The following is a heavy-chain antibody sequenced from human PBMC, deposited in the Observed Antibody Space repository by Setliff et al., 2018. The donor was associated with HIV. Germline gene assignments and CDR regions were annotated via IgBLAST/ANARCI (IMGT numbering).Heavy chain of an antibody. V-gene: IGHV3-21*01. CDR2: IIRDSSYI. CDR3: ARDGTTLLAAMDV. CDR1: GFTLSTYR. J-gene: IGHJ6*03. D-gene: IGHD1-7*01. Sequence: GVLRLSCVASGFTLSTYRMNWVRQAPGKGLERVSSIIRDSSYIFDADSVKGRFTISRDNAQNSLYLQMNNLRVEDTAVYYCARDGTTLLAAMDVWGKGTTVTVSS.